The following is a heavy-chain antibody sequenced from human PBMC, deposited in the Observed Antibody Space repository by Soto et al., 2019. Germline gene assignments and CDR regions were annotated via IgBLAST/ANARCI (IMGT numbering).Heavy chain of an antibody. Sequence: SETLSLTCTVSGGSISSPHDYWAWIRQSPGKGLEWIAYIYYSGSTNHNPSLKSRVTISVDTSKNQFSLKLSSVTAADTAVYYCARSKTRPYNWFDPWGQGTLVTVSS. D-gene: IGHD6-6*01. V-gene: IGHV4-39*07. CDR1: GGSISSPHDY. CDR3: ARSKTRPYNWFDP. CDR2: IYYSGST. J-gene: IGHJ5*02.